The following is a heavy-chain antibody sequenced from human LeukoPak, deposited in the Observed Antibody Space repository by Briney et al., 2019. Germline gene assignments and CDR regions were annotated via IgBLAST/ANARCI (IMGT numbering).Heavy chain of an antibody. D-gene: IGHD2-2*01. CDR3: ARGADAHKVAY. CDR2: IHPTGNL. CDR1: GGSINGGGYY. Sequence: PSQTLSLTCAVAGGSINGGGYYWNWVRQHPGKGLEWIGCIHPTGNLYYNPPLTGRSTISVDTSKSHFSLNLTSVTAADTAVYYCARGADAHKVAYWSQGTLVTVSS. V-gene: IGHV4-31*11. J-gene: IGHJ4*02.